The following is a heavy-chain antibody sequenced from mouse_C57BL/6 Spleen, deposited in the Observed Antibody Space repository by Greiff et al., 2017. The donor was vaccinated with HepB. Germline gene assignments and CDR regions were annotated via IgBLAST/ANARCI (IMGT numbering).Heavy chain of an antibody. CDR2: INPGSGGT. Sequence: VQLQQSGAELVRPGTSVKVSCKASGYAFTNYLIEWVKQRPGQGLEWIGVINPGSGGTNYNEKFKGKATLTADKSSSTAYMQLSSLTSEDSAVYFCARDPYYYGSSLYAMDYWGQGTSVTVSS. V-gene: IGHV1-54*01. CDR1: GYAFTNYL. CDR3: ARDPYYYGSSLYAMDY. J-gene: IGHJ4*01. D-gene: IGHD1-1*01.